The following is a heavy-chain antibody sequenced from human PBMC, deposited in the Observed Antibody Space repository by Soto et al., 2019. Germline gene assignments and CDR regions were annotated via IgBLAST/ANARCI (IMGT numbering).Heavy chain of an antibody. CDR3: ARGLYCSGGSCLIDY. V-gene: IGHV3-48*02. J-gene: IGHJ4*02. D-gene: IGHD2-15*01. CDR1: GFTFSSYS. Sequence: EVQLVESGGGLVQPGGSLRLSCAASGFTFSSYSMNWVRQAPGKGLEWVSYISSSSSTIYYADSVKGRFTISRDNAKNSLYLQMNSLRDEDTAVYYCARGLYCSGGSCLIDYWGQGTLVTVSS. CDR2: ISSSSSTI.